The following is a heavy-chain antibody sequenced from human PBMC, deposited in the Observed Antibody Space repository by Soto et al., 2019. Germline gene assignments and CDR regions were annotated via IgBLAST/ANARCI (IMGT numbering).Heavy chain of an antibody. CDR1: GGTFSSYA. Sequence: ASVKVSCKASGGTFSSYAISWVRKAPGQGLEWMGGIIPIFGTATYAQKFQGRVTITADESTSTAYMELSSLRSEDTAVYYCARGQVSLTSGYCSGGSCYQGYYFDYWGQGTLVTVSS. J-gene: IGHJ4*02. V-gene: IGHV1-69*13. CDR2: IIPIFGTA. D-gene: IGHD2-15*01. CDR3: ARGQVSLTSGYCSGGSCYQGYYFDY.